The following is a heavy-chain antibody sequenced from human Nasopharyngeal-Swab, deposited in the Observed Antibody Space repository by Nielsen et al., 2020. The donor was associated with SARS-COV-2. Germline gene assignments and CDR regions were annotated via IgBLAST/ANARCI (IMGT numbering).Heavy chain of an antibody. J-gene: IGHJ4*02. CDR2: ISGSGGST. Sequence: GESLKISCAASGFTFSSYSMNWVRQAPGKGLEWVSAISGSGGSTYYADSVKGRFTISRDNSKNTLYLQMNSLRAEDTAVYYCAKSAGIVVPAAMLGTIDYWGQGTLVTVSS. CDR3: AKSAGIVVPAAMLGTIDY. CDR1: GFTFSSYS. V-gene: IGHV3-23*01. D-gene: IGHD2-2*01.